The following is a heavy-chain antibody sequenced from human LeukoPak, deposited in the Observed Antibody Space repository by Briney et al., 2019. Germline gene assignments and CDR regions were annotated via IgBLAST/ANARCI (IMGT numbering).Heavy chain of an antibody. CDR2: IYTSGST. CDR3: ARHIYGDYFDY. J-gene: IGHJ4*02. CDR1: GGSISSGSYY. Sequence: NPSETLSLTCTVSGGSISSGSYYWSWIRQPAGKGLEWIGRIYTSGSTNYNPSLKSRVTISVDTSKNQFSLKLSSVTAADTAVYYCARHIYGDYFDYWGQGTLVTVSS. V-gene: IGHV4-61*02. D-gene: IGHD4-17*01.